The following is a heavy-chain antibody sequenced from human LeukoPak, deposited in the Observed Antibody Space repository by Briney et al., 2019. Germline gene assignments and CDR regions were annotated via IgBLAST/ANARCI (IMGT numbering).Heavy chain of an antibody. CDR1: GGSFSGYY. Sequence: SETLSLTCAVYGGSFSGYYWSWIRQPPGKGLEWIGDVTHSGNTNYDPSLRSRVTMSVDTSKNQFSLKLSSVTAADTAVYYCARPVPSRLGWFDPWGQGTLVTVSS. J-gene: IGHJ5*02. CDR2: VTHSGNT. V-gene: IGHV4-34*01. D-gene: IGHD1-1*01. CDR3: ARPVPSRLGWFDP.